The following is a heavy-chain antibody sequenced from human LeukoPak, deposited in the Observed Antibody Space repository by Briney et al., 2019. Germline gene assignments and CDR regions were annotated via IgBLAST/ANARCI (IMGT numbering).Heavy chain of an antibody. D-gene: IGHD6-6*01. CDR3: ARDGMAAARPGNLWFDP. CDR1: GGTFSSYA. Sequence: SVKVSCKASGGTFSSYAISWMRQAPGQGLEWMGRIIPIFGIANYAQKFQGRVTITADKSTSTAHMELSSLRSEDTAVYYCARDGMAAARPGNLWFDPWGQGTLVTVSS. CDR2: IIPIFGIA. J-gene: IGHJ5*02. V-gene: IGHV1-69*04.